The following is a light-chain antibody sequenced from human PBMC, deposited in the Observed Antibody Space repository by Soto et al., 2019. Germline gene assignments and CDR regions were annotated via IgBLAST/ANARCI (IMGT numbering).Light chain of an antibody. CDR2: LNSDGSH. Sequence: QPVLTQSPSASASLGASVKLTCTLSSGHSNYAIAWHQQQSEKGPRYLMKLNSDGSHSKGDGIPDRFSGSRSGAERYLTISSLQSEDEADYYCQTWGSGIVVFGGGTQLTVL. V-gene: IGLV4-69*01. CDR1: SGHSNYA. J-gene: IGLJ2*01. CDR3: QTWGSGIVV.